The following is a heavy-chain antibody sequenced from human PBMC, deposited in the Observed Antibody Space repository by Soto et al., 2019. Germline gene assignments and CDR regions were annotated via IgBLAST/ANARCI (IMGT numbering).Heavy chain of an antibody. V-gene: IGHV3-53*01. Sequence: EVQLVESGGGLIQPGGSLRLSCAASGFTVSSNYMSWVRQAPGKGLEWVSVIYSGGSTYYADSVKGRFTISRDNSKNTLYLQMNSLRAEDTAVYYCARESATVTRRSSCYYYCGMDVWGQGTTVTVSS. D-gene: IGHD4-17*01. CDR2: IYSGGST. CDR1: GFTVSSNY. J-gene: IGHJ6*02. CDR3: ARESATVTRRSSCYYYCGMDV.